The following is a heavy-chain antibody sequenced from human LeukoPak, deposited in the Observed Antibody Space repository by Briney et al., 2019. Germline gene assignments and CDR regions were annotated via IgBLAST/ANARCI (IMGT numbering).Heavy chain of an antibody. CDR3: ARDRAMPTAPGYWFDP. V-gene: IGHV4-34*01. D-gene: IGHD2-2*01. CDR1: GGSFSGYY. J-gene: IGHJ5*02. CDR2: MNPGGST. Sequence: SETLSLTCAVYGGSFSGYYWTWIRQTPGKGLEWIGEMNPGGSTNYNPSLKSRVTISVDTSKNQFSLKLSSVTAADTAVYYCARDRAMPTAPGYWFDPWGQGTLVTVSS.